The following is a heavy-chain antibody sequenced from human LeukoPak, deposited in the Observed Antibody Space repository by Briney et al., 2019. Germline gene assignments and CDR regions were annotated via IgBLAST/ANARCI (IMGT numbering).Heavy chain of an antibody. V-gene: IGHV3-43*02. CDR1: GVTFYDYA. CDR2: ISGDGTTT. CDR3: AKDIEPEMATMAFDY. Sequence: PGGSLRLSCAASGVTFYDYAMHTGRQAPGNGLEWGSLISGDGTTTYYGDSVKGRFTISRDNSKNSLYLQMNSLRTEDTALYYCAKDIEPEMATMAFDYWGQGTLVTVSS. J-gene: IGHJ4*02. D-gene: IGHD5-24*01.